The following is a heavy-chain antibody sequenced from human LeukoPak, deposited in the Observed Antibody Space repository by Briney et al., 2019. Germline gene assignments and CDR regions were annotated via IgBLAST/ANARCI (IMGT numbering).Heavy chain of an antibody. Sequence: SETLSLTCAVYGGSFSGYYWSWIRQPPGKGLEWIGEINHSGSTNYNPSLKSRVTISVDTSKNQFSLKLSSVTAADTAVYYRARGGGGRPNPLGRGAARKVDYWGQGTLVTVSS. CDR1: GGSFSGYY. J-gene: IGHJ4*02. V-gene: IGHV4-34*01. CDR3: ARGGGGRPNPLGRGAARKVDY. D-gene: IGHD3-16*01. CDR2: INHSGST.